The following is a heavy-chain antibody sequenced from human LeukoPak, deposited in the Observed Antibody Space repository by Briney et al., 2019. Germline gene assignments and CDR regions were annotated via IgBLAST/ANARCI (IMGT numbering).Heavy chain of an antibody. CDR3: ARHESSGWYFGY. V-gene: IGHV4-39*01. J-gene: IGHJ4*02. CDR1: GGSISSSSYY. CDR2: IYYSGST. Sequence: SETLSLTCTVSGGSISSSSYYWGWIRQPPGKGLEWIGSIYYSGSTYYNPSLKSRVTISVDTSKNQFSLELSSVTAADTAVYYCARHESSGWYFGYWGQGTLVTVSS. D-gene: IGHD6-19*01.